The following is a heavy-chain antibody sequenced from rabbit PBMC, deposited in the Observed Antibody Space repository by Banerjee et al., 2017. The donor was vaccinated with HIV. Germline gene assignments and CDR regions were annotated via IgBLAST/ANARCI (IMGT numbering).Heavy chain of an antibody. CDR1: GFSFSSSYG. Sequence: QSLEESGGGLVKPGGTLTLTCTASGFSFSSSYGMWWVRQAPGKGLEWIACINTGSGNTYYASWAKGRFAISKTSSTTVTLQMTSLTATDTATYFCARGSATMTMVITGFYLTLWGPGTLVTVS. V-gene: IGHV1S40*01. D-gene: IGHD2-1*01. CDR2: INTGSGNT. J-gene: IGHJ4*01. CDR3: ARGSATMTMVITGFYLTL.